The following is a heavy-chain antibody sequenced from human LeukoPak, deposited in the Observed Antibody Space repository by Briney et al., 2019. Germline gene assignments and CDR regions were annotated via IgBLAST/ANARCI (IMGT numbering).Heavy chain of an antibody. V-gene: IGHV3-48*03. CDR3: ARDLSGSYYIQTYGMDV. D-gene: IGHD3-10*01. J-gene: IGHJ6*02. CDR2: ISSSGSTI. Sequence: GGSLRLSCAASGFTFSSYEMNWVRQAPGKGLEWVSYISSSGSTIYYADSVKGRFTICRDNAKNSLYLQMNSLRAEDTAVYYCARDLSGSYYIQTYGMDVWGQGTTVTVSS. CDR1: GFTFSSYE.